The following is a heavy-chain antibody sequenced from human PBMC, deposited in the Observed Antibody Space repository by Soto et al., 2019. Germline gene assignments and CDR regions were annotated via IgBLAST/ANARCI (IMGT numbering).Heavy chain of an antibody. J-gene: IGHJ5*02. CDR1: GGTFSSYA. D-gene: IGHD2-15*01. Sequence: SVKVSCKASGGTFSSYAISWVRQAPGQGLEWMGGIIPIFGTANYAQKFQGRVTITADESTSTAYMELSSLRSEDTAVYYCARSVQGGGWFDPWGQGTLVTVSS. V-gene: IGHV1-69*13. CDR3: ARSVQGGGWFDP. CDR2: IIPIFGTA.